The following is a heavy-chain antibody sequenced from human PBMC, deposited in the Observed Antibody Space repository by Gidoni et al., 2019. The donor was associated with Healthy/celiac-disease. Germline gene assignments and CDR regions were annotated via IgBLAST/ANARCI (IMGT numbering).Heavy chain of an antibody. V-gene: IGHV4-30-4*01. CDR1: VGSISSGAYY. D-gene: IGHD2-21*01. J-gene: IGHJ4*02. Sequence: QVQLQESGPGLVKPSQTLSLPCTFSVGSISSGAYYWRWIRQPPGKGLEWIGYIYYSGSTYYNPSLKSRVTISVDTSKNQFSLKLSSVTAADTAVYYCAREYCGGDCYRGTSVQKYFDYWGQGTLVTVSS. CDR2: IYYSGST. CDR3: AREYCGGDCYRGTSVQKYFDY.